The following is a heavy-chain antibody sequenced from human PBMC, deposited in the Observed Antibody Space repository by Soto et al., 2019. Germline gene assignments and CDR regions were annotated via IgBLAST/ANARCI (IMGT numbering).Heavy chain of an antibody. D-gene: IGHD6-13*01. CDR2: IIPIFGTA. CDR1: GGTFSSYA. CDR3: ARDLVEQQLVGLLDY. Sequence: ASVKVSCKASGGTFSSYAISWVRQAPGQGLEWMGGIIPIFGTANYAQKFQGRVTITADESTSTAYMELSSLRSEDTAVYYCARDLVEQQLVGLLDYWGQGTLVTVSS. J-gene: IGHJ4*02. V-gene: IGHV1-69*13.